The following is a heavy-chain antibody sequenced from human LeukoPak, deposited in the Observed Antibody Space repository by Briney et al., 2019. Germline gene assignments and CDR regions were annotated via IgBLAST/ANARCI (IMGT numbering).Heavy chain of an antibody. CDR1: GGSMSSSSYY. Sequence: ETLSLTCGVSGGSMSSSSYYWGWIRQPPGKGLEWVSANSGDAHSTYYADSLKGRFTISRDNSKNTLYLQMNSLRAADTATYFCVKDAPLPFDFWGQGALVIVSS. V-gene: IGHV3-23*01. J-gene: IGHJ4*02. CDR2: NSGDAHST. CDR3: VKDAPLPFDF.